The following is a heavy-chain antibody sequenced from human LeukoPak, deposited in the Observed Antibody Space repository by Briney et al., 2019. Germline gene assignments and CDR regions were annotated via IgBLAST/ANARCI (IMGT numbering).Heavy chain of an antibody. CDR3: VRVLGSGWYYFDC. V-gene: IGHV5-51*01. CDR1: GYRFPSYW. Sequence: GGSLEISFQGSGYRFPSYWIGRVRPRPGKGVGWMGIIYPGDSYTRYSPSFQGQVTISADKSISTAYLQWSSLKASDTAMYYCVRVLGSGWYYFDCWGQGTLVTVSS. J-gene: IGHJ4*02. CDR2: IYPGDSYT. D-gene: IGHD6-19*01.